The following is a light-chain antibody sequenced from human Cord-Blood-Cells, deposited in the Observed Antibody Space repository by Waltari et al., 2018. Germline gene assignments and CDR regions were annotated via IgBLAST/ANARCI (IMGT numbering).Light chain of an antibody. CDR1: SRDVGGYNY. CDR3: SSYAGSNNVV. J-gene: IGLJ2*01. V-gene: IGLV2-8*01. Sequence: QSALTQPPSASGSPGQSVTISCTGTSRDVGGYNYVSWYQQHPGKAPKLMIYEVSKRPSGVPDRFSGSKSGNTASLTVSGLQAEDEAYYYCSSYAGSNNVVFGGGTKLTVL. CDR2: EVS.